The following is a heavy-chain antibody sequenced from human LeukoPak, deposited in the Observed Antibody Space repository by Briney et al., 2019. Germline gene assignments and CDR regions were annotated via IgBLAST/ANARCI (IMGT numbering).Heavy chain of an antibody. V-gene: IGHV1-2*06. CDR3: AREDLIAVSGQTFDF. D-gene: IGHD6-19*01. CDR2: INPHTGAT. CDR1: GYTFNLYY. J-gene: IGHJ4*02. Sequence: ASVKVSCKASGYTFNLYYIHWVRQAPGQGLEWLGRINPHTGATHFAQKFQARVTMAGDTSITTAYMELSGLKSDDAAVYFCAREDLIAVSGQTFDFWGQGTLVSVSS.